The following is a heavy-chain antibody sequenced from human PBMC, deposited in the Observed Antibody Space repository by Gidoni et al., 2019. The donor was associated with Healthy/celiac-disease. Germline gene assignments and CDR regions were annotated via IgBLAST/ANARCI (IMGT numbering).Heavy chain of an antibody. CDR1: GFTFSRYA. D-gene: IGHD4-4*01. J-gene: IGHJ6*02. V-gene: IGHV3-23*01. Sequence: EVQLLESGGGLVQPGGSLRLSCSASGFTFSRYAMSCVRQAPGKGVEWVSAISGSGGSTYYADSVKGRFTISRDNSKNTLCLQMNSLRAEDTAVYYCAKVSTVTPDFLYYYYYYGMDVWGQGTTVTVSS. CDR2: ISGSGGST. CDR3: AKVSTVTPDFLYYYYYYGMDV.